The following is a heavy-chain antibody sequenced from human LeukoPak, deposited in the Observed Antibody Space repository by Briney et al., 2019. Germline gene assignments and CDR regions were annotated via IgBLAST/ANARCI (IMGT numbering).Heavy chain of an antibody. Sequence: GASVKVSCKASGYTFTSYGISWVRQAPGQGLEWMGGIIPIFGTANYAQKFQGRVTITTDESTSTAYMELSSLRSEDTAVYYCARGFGVSHRPRRTDKYYFDYWGQGTLVTVSS. CDR3: ARGFGVSHRPRRTDKYYFDY. J-gene: IGHJ4*02. D-gene: IGHD3-3*01. CDR1: GYTFTSYG. CDR2: IIPIFGTA. V-gene: IGHV1-69*05.